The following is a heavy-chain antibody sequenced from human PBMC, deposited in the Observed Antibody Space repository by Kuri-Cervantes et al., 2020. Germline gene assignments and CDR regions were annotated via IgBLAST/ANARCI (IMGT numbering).Heavy chain of an antibody. CDR3: ARGIIEPMVLGAFDI. D-gene: IGHD3-10*01. CDR2: ISYDGSNK. J-gene: IGHJ3*02. V-gene: IGHV3-30-3*01. Sequence: GGSLRLSCAASGFTFSSYAMHWVRQAPGKGLEWVAVISYDGSNKYYADSVKGRFTISRDNSKNTLYLQMNSLRAEDTAVYYCARGIIEPMVLGAFDIWGQGTMVTVSS. CDR1: GFTFSSYA.